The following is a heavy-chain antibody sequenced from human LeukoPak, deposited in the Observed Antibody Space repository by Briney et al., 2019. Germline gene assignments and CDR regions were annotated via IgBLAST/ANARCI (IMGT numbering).Heavy chain of an antibody. CDR3: ARDVGLPVAGNY. CDR2: ISYDGSNK. CDR1: GFTFSSYA. V-gene: IGHV3-30-3*01. J-gene: IGHJ4*02. Sequence: PGRSLRLSCAASGFTFSSYAMHWVRQAPGKGLEWVAVISYDGSNKYYADSVKGRFTISRDNSKDTLYLQMNSLRAEDTAVYYCARDVGLPVAGNYWGQGTLVTVSS. D-gene: IGHD6-19*01.